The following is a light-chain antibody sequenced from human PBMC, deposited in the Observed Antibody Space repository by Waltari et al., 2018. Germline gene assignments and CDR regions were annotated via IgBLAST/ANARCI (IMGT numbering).Light chain of an antibody. CDR3: QRRFTWPSIT. V-gene: IGKV3-11*01. CDR2: DAS. CDR1: QTVNSY. Sequence: EIVLTQSPATLSLSPGERATLSCRTSQTVNSYLAWYQHKPVQAPRLLIYDASNRATGIPARFSGSGSGTDFTLTISSLEADDVALCYCQRRFTWPSITFRQGTRLEIK. J-gene: IGKJ5*01.